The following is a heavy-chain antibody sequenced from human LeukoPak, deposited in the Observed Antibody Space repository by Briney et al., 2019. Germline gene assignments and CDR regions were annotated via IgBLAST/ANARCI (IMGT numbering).Heavy chain of an antibody. CDR3: AKSPLVVVAELYYFDY. J-gene: IGHJ4*02. CDR1: GFTVSSNY. D-gene: IGHD2-15*01. CDR2: IYSGGST. Sequence: GGSLRLSCAASGFTVSSNYMSWVRQAPGKGLEWVSVIYSGGSTYYADSVKGRFTISRDNSKNTLYLQMNSLRAEDTAVYYCAKSPLVVVAELYYFDYWGQGTLVTVSS. V-gene: IGHV3-53*01.